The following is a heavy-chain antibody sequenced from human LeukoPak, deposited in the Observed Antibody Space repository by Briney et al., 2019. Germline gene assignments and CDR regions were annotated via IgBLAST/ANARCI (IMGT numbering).Heavy chain of an antibody. CDR1: GGSISGYY. V-gene: IGHV4-59*01. Sequence: SETLSLTCTVSGGSISGYYWSWIRQHPGKGLEWMGYINDIGSTNYNPSLKSRVSISVDTSKNQFSLKLTSVTAADTAVYYCARRDASAWWYFDLWGRGTLVTVSS. J-gene: IGHJ2*01. CDR3: ARRDASAWWYFDL. D-gene: IGHD2-2*01. CDR2: INDIGST.